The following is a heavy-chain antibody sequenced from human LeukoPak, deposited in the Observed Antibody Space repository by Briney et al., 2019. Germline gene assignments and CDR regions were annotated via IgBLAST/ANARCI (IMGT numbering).Heavy chain of an antibody. CDR1: GGSLSSGSYY. V-gene: IGHV4-61*02. Sequence: PSQTLSLTCTVSGGSLSSGSYYWGWIRQPAGRGLEWIGRIYTSGSTNYNPSLKSRVTISVDTSKNQFSLKLSSVTAADTAVYYCARAYYSNYVDGMDVWGRGTTVTVSS. CDR2: IYTSGST. D-gene: IGHD4-11*01. CDR3: ARAYYSNYVDGMDV. J-gene: IGHJ6*02.